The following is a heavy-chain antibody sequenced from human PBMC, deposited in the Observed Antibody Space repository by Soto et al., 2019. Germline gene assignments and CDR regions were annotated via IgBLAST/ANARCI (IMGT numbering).Heavy chain of an antibody. CDR3: AMGGSVYTWFNDF. V-gene: IGHV1-69*01. J-gene: IGHJ4*02. Sequence: QEQLVQSGAEVKKPGSSVKVSCKASGGLFSSYPISWVLQVPGQGLESLGGIIPVFQTAYYTQRFQGRDTITADESTNTAYMELSSLRSEDTAIYYCAMGGSVYTWFNDFWGQGTLVTVSA. D-gene: IGHD3-3*01. CDR2: IIPVFQTA. CDR1: GGLFSSYP.